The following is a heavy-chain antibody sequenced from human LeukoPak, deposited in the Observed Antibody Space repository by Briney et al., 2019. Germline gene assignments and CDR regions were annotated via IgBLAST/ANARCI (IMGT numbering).Heavy chain of an antibody. CDR3: ARDRLYYYGSGTVSGRNPGYYGMDV. CDR2: IYCGGST. CDR1: GFTVSSNY. J-gene: IGHJ6*02. Sequence: GGSLRLSCAASGFTVSSNYMSWVRQAPGKGLVWGLVIYCGGSTYYSASGKGRFTISRNNSKKTLYLQMNSLRDEDTAVYYCARDRLYYYGSGTVSGRNPGYYGMDVWGQGTTVSVSS. D-gene: IGHD3-10*01. V-gene: IGHV3-66*01.